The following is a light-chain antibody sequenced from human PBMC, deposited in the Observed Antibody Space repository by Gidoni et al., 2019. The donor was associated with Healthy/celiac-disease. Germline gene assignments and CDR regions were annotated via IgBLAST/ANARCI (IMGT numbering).Light chain of an antibody. V-gene: IGKV3-15*01. CDR1: QGVSSN. Sequence: EIVMTQSPATLSVSPGERATISCRASQGVSSNLAWYQQKPGQAPRLLIYGASTRATGIPARFSSSGSWTEFTLTISSLQSEDYAVYYCHQYNNWPPYTFGQGTKLEIK. CDR3: HQYNNWPPYT. J-gene: IGKJ2*01. CDR2: GAS.